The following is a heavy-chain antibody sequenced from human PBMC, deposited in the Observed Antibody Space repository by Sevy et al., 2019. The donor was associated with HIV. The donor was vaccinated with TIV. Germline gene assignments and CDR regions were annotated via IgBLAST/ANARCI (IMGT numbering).Heavy chain of an antibody. CDR1: GGSISNYF. V-gene: IGHV4-59*01. Sequence: SETLSLTCTVSGGSISNYFWSRIRQPPRKGLEWIGYIYYSRSTNYNPSLKSRVTISVETSKNQFSLKLSSVTAADTAVYYCARESIGAVGDFDYWGQGTLVTVSS. D-gene: IGHD6-13*01. CDR3: ARESIGAVGDFDY. J-gene: IGHJ4*02. CDR2: IYYSRST.